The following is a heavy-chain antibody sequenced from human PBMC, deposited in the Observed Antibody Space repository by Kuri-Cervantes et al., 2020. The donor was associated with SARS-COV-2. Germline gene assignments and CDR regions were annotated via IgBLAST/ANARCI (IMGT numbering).Heavy chain of an antibody. CDR2: INHSGST. V-gene: IGHV4-34*01. CDR1: GGSISSYY. J-gene: IGHJ5*02. Sequence: GSLRLSCTVSGGSISSYYWSWIRQPPGKGLEWIGEINHSGSTNYNPSLKSRVTISVDTSKNQFSLKLSSVTAADTAVYYCARGLGGYDLSWFDPWGQGTLVTVSS. CDR3: ARGLGGYDLSWFDP. D-gene: IGHD5-12*01.